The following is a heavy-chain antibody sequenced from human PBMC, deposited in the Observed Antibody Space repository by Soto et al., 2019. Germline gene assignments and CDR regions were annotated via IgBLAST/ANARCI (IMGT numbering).Heavy chain of an antibody. V-gene: IGHV2-5*02. Sequence: SGPTLVNPTQTLTLTCTFSGFSLSTSGVGVGWIRQPPGKALEWLALIYWDDDKQYSPSLKTRLTITKDTSKNQVVLTMTKMDPVHTATYSDAHSASCGYSYLRWFGPWGQGALVTVSS. CDR1: GFSLSTSGVG. J-gene: IGHJ5*02. CDR3: AHSASCGYSYLRWFGP. CDR2: IYWDDDK. D-gene: IGHD3-16*02.